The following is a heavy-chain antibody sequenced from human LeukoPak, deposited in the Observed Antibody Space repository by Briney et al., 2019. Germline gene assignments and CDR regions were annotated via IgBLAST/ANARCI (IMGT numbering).Heavy chain of an antibody. Sequence: SETLSLTCAVYGGSFSGYYWSWIRQPPGKGLEWIGEINHSGSTNYNPSLKSRVTISVDTSKNQFSLKLSSVTAADTAVYYCARGGVNWTFDYWGQGTLVTVSS. D-gene: IGHD1-20*01. V-gene: IGHV4-34*01. J-gene: IGHJ4*02. CDR1: GGSFSGYY. CDR2: INHSGST. CDR3: ARGGVNWTFDY.